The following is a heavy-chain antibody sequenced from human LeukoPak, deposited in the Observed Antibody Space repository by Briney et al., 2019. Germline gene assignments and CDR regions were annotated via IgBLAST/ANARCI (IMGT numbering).Heavy chain of an antibody. D-gene: IGHD5-24*01. Sequence: SETLSLTCTVSGGSINSRSYYWGWIRQPPGKGLECIGSIYYSGSTYYNPSPKSRVTISVDTSKNQFSLKLSSVTAADTAVYYCARHSPEMATIRDHFDYWGQGTLVTVSS. CDR1: GGSINSRSYY. CDR2: IYYSGST. V-gene: IGHV4-39*01. J-gene: IGHJ4*02. CDR3: ARHSPEMATIRDHFDY.